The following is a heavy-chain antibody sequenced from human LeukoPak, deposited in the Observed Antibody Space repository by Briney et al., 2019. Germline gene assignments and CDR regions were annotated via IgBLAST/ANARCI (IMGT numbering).Heavy chain of an antibody. CDR3: ARQRRYSSSWYPNWFDP. Sequence: SETLSLTCTVSGGSISSYYWSWIRQPPGKGLEWIGYIYYSGSTNYNPSLKSRVTISVDTSKNQFSLKLSSVTAADTAVYYCARQRRYSSSWYPNWFDPWGQGTLVTVSS. J-gene: IGHJ5*02. D-gene: IGHD6-13*01. CDR2: IYYSGST. V-gene: IGHV4-59*08. CDR1: GGSISSYY.